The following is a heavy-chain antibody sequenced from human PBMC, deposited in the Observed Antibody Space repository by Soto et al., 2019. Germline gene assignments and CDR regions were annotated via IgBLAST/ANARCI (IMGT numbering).Heavy chain of an antibody. CDR2: INPDGGST. V-gene: IGHV1-46*03. CDR1: GYTFTSDY. CDR3: ARGKPGYPLRL. J-gene: IGHJ4*02. D-gene: IGHD5-18*01. Sequence: QVQLVQSGAEVKKPGASVKVSCKASGYTFTSDYIHWVRQAPGQGLEWMGIINPDGGSTNYAQTFQGRVTMTRDTSTTTVYMELSSLRSEDTAIYYCARGKPGYPLRLWGQGTLVTVSS.